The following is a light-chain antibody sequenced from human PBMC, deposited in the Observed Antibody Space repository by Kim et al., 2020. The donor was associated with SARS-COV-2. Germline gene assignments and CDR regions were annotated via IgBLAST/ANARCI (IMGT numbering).Light chain of an antibody. CDR2: GNS. Sequence: QSVLTQPPSVSGAPGQRVTISCTGSSSNIGAGYVVHWYQQLPGTAPKLLISGNSNRPSWVPDRFSGSKSGTSASLAITGLQAEDEADYYCQSYDRSLSGWVFGGGTQLTVL. V-gene: IGLV1-40*01. CDR1: SSNIGAGYV. CDR3: QSYDRSLSGWV. J-gene: IGLJ3*02.